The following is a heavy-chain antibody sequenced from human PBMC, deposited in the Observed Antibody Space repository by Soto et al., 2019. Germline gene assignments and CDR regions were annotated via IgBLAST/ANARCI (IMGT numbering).Heavy chain of an antibody. CDR1: GYTITSYA. J-gene: IGHJ6*02. CDR3: ARDPYCSSTSCTRGDGMDV. V-gene: IGHV1-3*01. CDR2: INAGNGNT. Sequence: QVQLVQSGAEVKKPGASVKVSCKASGYTITSYAMHWVRQAPGQRLEWMGWINAGNGNTKYSQKFQGRVTITRDTSASTAYMELSSLRSEDTAVYYCARDPYCSSTSCTRGDGMDVWGQGTTVTVSS. D-gene: IGHD2-2*01.